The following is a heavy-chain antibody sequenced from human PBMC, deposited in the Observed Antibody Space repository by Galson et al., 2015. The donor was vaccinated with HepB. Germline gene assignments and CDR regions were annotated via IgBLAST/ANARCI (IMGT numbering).Heavy chain of an antibody. CDR3: ARWIDHGDYQSFDY. CDR2: ISAYNGNT. Sequence: SVKVSCKASGYTFTSYGISWVRQAPGQGLEWMGRISAYNGNTNYAQKLQGRVTMTTDTSTSTAYMELRSLRSDDTAVYYCARWIDHGDYQSFDYWGQGTLVTVSS. D-gene: IGHD4-17*01. V-gene: IGHV1-18*04. J-gene: IGHJ4*02. CDR1: GYTFTSYG.